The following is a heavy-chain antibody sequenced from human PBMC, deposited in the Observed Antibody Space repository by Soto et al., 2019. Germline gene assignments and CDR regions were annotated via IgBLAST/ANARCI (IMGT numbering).Heavy chain of an antibody. CDR2: IYYSGST. Sequence: SETLSLTCTVSGGSISSGGYYWSWIRQHPGKGLEWIGYIYYSGSTYYNPSLKSRVTISVDTSKNQFSLKLSSVTAADTAVYYCARGQGTVTTRLNFDYWGQGTLVTVSS. V-gene: IGHV4-31*03. CDR3: ARGQGTVTTRLNFDY. D-gene: IGHD4-17*01. CDR1: GGSISSGGYY. J-gene: IGHJ4*02.